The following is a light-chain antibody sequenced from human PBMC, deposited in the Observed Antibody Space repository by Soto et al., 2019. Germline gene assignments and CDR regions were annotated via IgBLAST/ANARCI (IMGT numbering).Light chain of an antibody. CDR2: GAS. CDR3: QQYNKWPIT. CDR1: QSISKN. V-gene: IGKV3-15*01. J-gene: IGKJ4*01. Sequence: EIVITQASGPLSGAPGGRATLSFRASQSISKNLAWFQQKPGQAPRLLIYGASTRATGIPARFSGSGSGTEFTLTISSLQSEDFAVYYCQQYNKWPITFGGGTKVEIK.